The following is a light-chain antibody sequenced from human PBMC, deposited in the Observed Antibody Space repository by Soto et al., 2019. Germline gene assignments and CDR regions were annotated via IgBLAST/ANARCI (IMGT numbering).Light chain of an antibody. Sequence: ETVLTQSPGTLSLSPGERATLSCRASQSVGSSYLAWYQQKPAQAPRLPIYGASNRATGNPDRFSGSGSGTDFTLTISRLEPEDFAVYYCQHFGSSPPSWSFGPGTKVEVK. J-gene: IGKJ1*01. CDR2: GAS. CDR1: QSVGSSY. CDR3: QHFGSSPPSWS. V-gene: IGKV3-20*01.